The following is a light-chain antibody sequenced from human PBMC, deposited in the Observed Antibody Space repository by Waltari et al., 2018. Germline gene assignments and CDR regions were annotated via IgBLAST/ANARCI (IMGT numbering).Light chain of an antibody. V-gene: IGKV3-15*01. CDR3: QQYNNWPWT. Sequence: ETVMTQPPVTPSLSPGERATLSCRARQSVSRNLAWYQQKPGQAPRLLIYGATTRANNVPVNFSGSGYGTDYTFTITVLQSEDFAVYYCQQYNNWPWTFGQGTKVELK. CDR1: QSVSRN. J-gene: IGKJ1*01. CDR2: GAT.